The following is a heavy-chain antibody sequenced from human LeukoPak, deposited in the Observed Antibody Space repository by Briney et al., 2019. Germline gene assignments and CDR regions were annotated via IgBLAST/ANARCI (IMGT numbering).Heavy chain of an antibody. D-gene: IGHD6-19*01. J-gene: IGHJ4*02. CDR1: GFTFNDYG. Sequence: GGSLRLSCAASGFTFNDYGMHWGRQATGKGLKWVAVISYDGSNKYYTDSVKGRFTISRDNSKSTLYLQMNSLRAEDTAVYYCAKVRWDNSGWYYLDYWGQGTLVTVSS. CDR2: ISYDGSNK. CDR3: AKVRWDNSGWYYLDY. V-gene: IGHV3-30*18.